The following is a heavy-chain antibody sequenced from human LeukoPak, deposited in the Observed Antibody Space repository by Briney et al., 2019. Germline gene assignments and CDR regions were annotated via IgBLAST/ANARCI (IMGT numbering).Heavy chain of an antibody. J-gene: IGHJ3*02. CDR2: IYYSGST. Sequence: TPSETLSLTCTVSGGSISSSSYYWGWIRQPPGKGLEWIGSIYYSGSTYYNPSLKSRVTISVDTSKNQFSLKLSSVTAADTAVYYCAGPIYYGILTGSAFDIWGQGTMVTVSS. V-gene: IGHV4-39*01. CDR3: AGPIYYGILTGSAFDI. CDR1: GGSISSSSYY. D-gene: IGHD3-9*01.